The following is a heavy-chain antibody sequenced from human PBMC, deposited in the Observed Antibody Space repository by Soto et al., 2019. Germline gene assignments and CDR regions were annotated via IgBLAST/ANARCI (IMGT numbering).Heavy chain of an antibody. V-gene: IGHV4-59*01. J-gene: IGHJ6*02. CDR3: ARVGVLRYFDWSYGMDV. CDR2: IYYSGST. Sequence: ETLSLTCTVSGGSISSYYWSWIRQPPGKGLEWIGYIYYSGSTNYNPSLKSRVTISVDTSKNQFSLKLSSVTAADTAVYYCARVGVLRYFDWSYGMDVWGQGTTVTVSS. D-gene: IGHD3-9*01. CDR1: GGSISSYY.